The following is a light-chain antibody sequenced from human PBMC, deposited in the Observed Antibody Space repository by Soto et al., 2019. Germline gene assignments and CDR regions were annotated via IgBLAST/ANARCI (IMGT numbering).Light chain of an antibody. CDR2: ESS. V-gene: IGKV1-5*03. Sequence: DIQMTQSPFTLSASVGDRVTITCRASQSISSWLAWYQQKPGKAPKLLIYESSSLESGVPSRFSGSGSGTEFTLTISSLHPEDFATYYCQQYSTYTGEFGPGTKVEIK. CDR3: QQYSTYTGE. J-gene: IGKJ1*01. CDR1: QSISSW.